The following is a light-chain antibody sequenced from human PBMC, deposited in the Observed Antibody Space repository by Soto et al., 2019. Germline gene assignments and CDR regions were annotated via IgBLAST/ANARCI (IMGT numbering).Light chain of an antibody. CDR1: QSISNW. Sequence: DIQMTQSPSTLSASVGDRVTITCRASQSISNWLAWYQQKPGKAPKLLIHDASTLDRGVPSRFSGSGSRTEFTLSISSLQTDDFATYYCQHSGTFGQGTKVEIK. CDR2: DAS. CDR3: QHSGT. V-gene: IGKV1-5*01. J-gene: IGKJ1*01.